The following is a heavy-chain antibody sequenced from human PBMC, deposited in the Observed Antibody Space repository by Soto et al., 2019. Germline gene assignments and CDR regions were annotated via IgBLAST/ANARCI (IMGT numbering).Heavy chain of an antibody. CDR1: GFIFSDHY. CDR3: VRVKARTPDAFDI. Sequence: EVQLVESGGGLVQPGGSLRLSCAASGFIFSDHYMDWVRQAPGKGLEWVGRIRNKANYYTTEYAASVKGRFTISRDDSGNSLYLQMNSLKTEDTAVYYCVRVKARTPDAFDIWGQGTMVTVSS. J-gene: IGHJ3*02. V-gene: IGHV3-72*01. CDR2: IRNKANYYTT.